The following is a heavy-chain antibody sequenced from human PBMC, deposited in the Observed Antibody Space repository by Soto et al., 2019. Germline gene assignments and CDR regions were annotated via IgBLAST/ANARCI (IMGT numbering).Heavy chain of an antibody. D-gene: IGHD2-21*01. V-gene: IGHV5-51*01. Sequence: PGESLKISCKGSGFNFTAYWIAWVRQMPGKGLEWMGMLYPGNSDITYSPSFRGQVTISADKSLSTAYLQWSSLTASDTAMYYCARSLLIGNSDYFDSWGHGTLVTVS. CDR3: ARSLLIGNSDYFDS. J-gene: IGHJ4*01. CDR2: LYPGNSDI. CDR1: GFNFTAYW.